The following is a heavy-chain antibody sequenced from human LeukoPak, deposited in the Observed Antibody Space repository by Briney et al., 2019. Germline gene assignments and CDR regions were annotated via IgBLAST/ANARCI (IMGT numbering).Heavy chain of an antibody. CDR2: IKSKIDGGTT. CDR3: TTIRGFCSGRSCLGY. J-gene: IGHJ4*02. Sequence: GGSLRLSCAVSGFTFSHAWMSWVRQAPGKGLERVGRIKSKIDGGTTDYGAPVKGRFTISRDDSKNTLYLQMNSLKSEDTAVYYCTTIRGFCSGRSCLGYWGQGTLVTVSS. CDR1: GFTFSHAW. D-gene: IGHD2-15*01. V-gene: IGHV3-15*01.